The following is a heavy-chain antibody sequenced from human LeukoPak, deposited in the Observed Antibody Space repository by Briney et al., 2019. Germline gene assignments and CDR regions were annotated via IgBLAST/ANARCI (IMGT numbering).Heavy chain of an antibody. CDR1: GGSISSYY. Sequence: PSETLSLTCTVSGGSISSYYWSWIRQPPGKGLEWVGYIYYSGSTNYNPSLKSRVTISVDTSKNQFSLKLSPVTATDTAVYYCAAGYSSGSVDYWGQGTLVTVSS. CDR2: IYYSGST. D-gene: IGHD6-19*01. J-gene: IGHJ4*02. V-gene: IGHV4-59*01. CDR3: AAGYSSGSVDY.